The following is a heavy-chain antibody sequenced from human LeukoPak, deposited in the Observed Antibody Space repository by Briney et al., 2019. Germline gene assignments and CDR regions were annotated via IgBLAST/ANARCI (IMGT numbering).Heavy chain of an antibody. D-gene: IGHD3-10*01. CDR1: GGSISSGDYY. CDR3: AREGGSGSYLDY. CDR2: IHYSGST. J-gene: IGHJ4*02. Sequence: SQTLSLTCTVSGGSISSGDYYWSWIRQPPGKGLEWIGYIHYSGSTNYNPSLKSRVTISVDTSKNQFSLKLSSVTAADTAVYYCAREGGSGSYLDYWGQGTLVTVSS. V-gene: IGHV4-61*08.